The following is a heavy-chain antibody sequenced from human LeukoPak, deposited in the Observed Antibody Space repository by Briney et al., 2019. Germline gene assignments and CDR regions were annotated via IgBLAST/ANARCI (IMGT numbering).Heavy chain of an antibody. CDR2: ISSDGNTK. CDR3: ANGLGAKGGIDDY. CDR1: GFTFSNYA. V-gene: IGHV3-30-3*01. J-gene: IGHJ4*02. Sequence: GRSLRLSCAASGFTFSNYAMHWVRQAPGKGLEWVALISSDGNTKHYSDSVKGRFTISRDNAKNTLYLQMNSLRAEDTAAYYCANGLGAKGGIDDYWGQGTLVTVSS. D-gene: IGHD1-26*01.